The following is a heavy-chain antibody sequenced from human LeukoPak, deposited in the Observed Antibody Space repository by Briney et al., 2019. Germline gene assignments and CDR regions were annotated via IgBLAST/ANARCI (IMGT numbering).Heavy chain of an antibody. J-gene: IGHJ4*02. D-gene: IGHD2-2*02. V-gene: IGHV4-34*01. Sequence: PSETLSLTCAVHGGSFSGNYWTWIRQPPGKGLEWIGEINDSGSTNYNPTLKSRVIISIDTSQNQFSLKLSSVTAADTAVYLCARVRPFYTVSWRRYFDYWGQGTLVTVSS. CDR3: ARVRPFYTVSWRRYFDY. CDR2: INDSGST. CDR1: GGSFSGNY.